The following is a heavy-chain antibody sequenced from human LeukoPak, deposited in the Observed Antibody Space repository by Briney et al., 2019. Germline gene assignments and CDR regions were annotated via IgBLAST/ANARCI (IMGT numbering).Heavy chain of an antibody. D-gene: IGHD6-19*01. Sequence: GGSLRLSCAASGFTFSSYWMHWVRQAPGKGLVWVSRISSDGSRVTYADSVKGRFTISRDNAKNALYLQMNSLRAEDTAVYYCARGSSGWYGIDYWGQGALVNVSS. V-gene: IGHV3-74*01. CDR1: GFTFSSYW. J-gene: IGHJ4*02. CDR3: ARGSSGWYGIDY. CDR2: ISSDGSRV.